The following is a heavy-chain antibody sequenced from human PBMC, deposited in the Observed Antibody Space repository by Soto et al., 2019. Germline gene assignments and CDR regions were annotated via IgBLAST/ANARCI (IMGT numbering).Heavy chain of an antibody. J-gene: IGHJ4*02. CDR1: GDSVSSNSAA. CDR2: TYYRSKWYN. Sequence: QVQLQQSGPGLVKPSQTLSLTCAISGDSVSSNSAAWNWIRRSPSRGLEWLGRTYYRSKWYNDYAVSVKSRITINPDTSKNQFSLQLNSVTPEDTAVYYCAREAPVGGQKQWLVADYWGQGTLVTVSS. D-gene: IGHD6-19*01. CDR3: AREAPVGGQKQWLVADY. V-gene: IGHV6-1*01.